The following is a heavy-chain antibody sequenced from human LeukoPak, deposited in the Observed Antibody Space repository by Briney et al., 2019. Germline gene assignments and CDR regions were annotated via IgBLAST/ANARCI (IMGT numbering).Heavy chain of an antibody. J-gene: IGHJ3*02. CDR1: GYTFDDYA. CDR2: ITGDGGSA. V-gene: IGHV3-43*02. CDR3: TKYKYGGNRPAFDI. D-gene: IGHD5-12*01. Sequence: PGGSLRLSCAASGYTFDDYAMHWVRQATGRGLEWVSLITGDGGSAYYSDSVRGRFTLYRDNRKNSLFLQMNSLRPDDTAFYYCTKYKYGGNRPAFDIWGQGTMVTVSS.